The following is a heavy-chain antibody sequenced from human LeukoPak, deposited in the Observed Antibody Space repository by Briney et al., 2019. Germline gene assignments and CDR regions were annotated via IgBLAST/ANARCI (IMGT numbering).Heavy chain of an antibody. CDR3: ANLDLYYDILTGYSDNVYDI. J-gene: IGHJ3*02. Sequence: PGRSLRLSCAASGFTFTNYGMHWVRQAPGKGLEWVAAISYDETKKYYADSVRGRFTLYRDNSKNTVYLQMKSLRADDTAVYYCANLDLYYDILTGYSDNVYDIWGQGTMVSVSS. D-gene: IGHD3-9*01. CDR1: GFTFTNYG. V-gene: IGHV3-30*18. CDR2: ISYDETKK.